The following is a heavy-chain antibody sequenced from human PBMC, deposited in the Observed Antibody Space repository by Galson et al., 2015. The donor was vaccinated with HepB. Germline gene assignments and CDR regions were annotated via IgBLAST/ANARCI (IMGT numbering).Heavy chain of an antibody. CDR2: INPSGDGT. CDR1: GSTFTSYY. D-gene: IGHD6-13*01. CDR3: AGEPAGTGCFDP. J-gene: IGHJ5*02. Sequence: SVKVSCKASGSTFTSYYMHWVRQAPGQGLEWMGVINPSGDGTSYAKKFQGRVTMTRDTSTSTVYMELSSLRSEDTAVYYCAGEPAGTGCFDPWGQGVLVTVSS. V-gene: IGHV1-46*03.